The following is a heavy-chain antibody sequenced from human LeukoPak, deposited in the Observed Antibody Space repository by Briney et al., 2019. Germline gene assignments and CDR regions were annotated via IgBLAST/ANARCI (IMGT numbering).Heavy chain of an antibody. J-gene: IGHJ4*02. D-gene: IGHD5-18*01. V-gene: IGHV3-11*04. CDR1: GFTFSDYY. CDR3: AREDAGYTYGYGPIDY. Sequence: GGSLRLSRAASGFTFSDYYMSWTRQAPGKGLEWVSYISSSGSTIYYADSVKGRFTISRDNAKNSLYLQMNSLRADDTAVYYCAREDAGYTYGYGPIDYWGQGTLVTVSS. CDR2: ISSSGSTI.